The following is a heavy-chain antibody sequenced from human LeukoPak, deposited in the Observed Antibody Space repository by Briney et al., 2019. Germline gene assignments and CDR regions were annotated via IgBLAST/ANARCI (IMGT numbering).Heavy chain of an antibody. Sequence: PSETLSLTCTVSGGSISSYYWSWIRQPPGKGLEWIGYIYYSGSTNYNPSLKSRVTISVDTSKNQFSLKLSSVTAADTAVYYCARALIAAAATGFDPWGQGTLVTASS. CDR3: ARALIAAAATGFDP. D-gene: IGHD6-13*01. CDR2: IYYSGST. J-gene: IGHJ5*02. V-gene: IGHV4-59*01. CDR1: GGSISSYY.